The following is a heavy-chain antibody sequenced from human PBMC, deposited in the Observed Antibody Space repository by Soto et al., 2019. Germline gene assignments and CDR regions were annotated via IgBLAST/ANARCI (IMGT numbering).Heavy chain of an antibody. J-gene: IGHJ5*02. CDR1: GGSFSGYY. D-gene: IGHD4-17*01. CDR2: INHSGST. CDR3: ARAGSTTVTTYFLGRTMGVDP. Sequence: SETLSLTCAVYGGSFSGYYWSWIRQPPGKGLEWIGEINHSGSTNYNPSLKSRVTISVDTSKNQFSLKLSSVTAADTAVYYCARAGSTTVTTYFLGRTMGVDPWGQGTLVTVSS. V-gene: IGHV4-34*01.